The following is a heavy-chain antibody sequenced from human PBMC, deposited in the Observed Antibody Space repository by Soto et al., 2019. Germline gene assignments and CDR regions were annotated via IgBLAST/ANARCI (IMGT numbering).Heavy chain of an antibody. D-gene: IGHD3-22*01. CDR3: ARAEDDSSGYGQFDY. CDR2: IIPIFGTA. J-gene: IGHJ4*02. Sequence: QVQLVQSGAEVKKPGSSVKVSCKASGGTFSSYAISWVRQAPGQGLEWMGGIIPIFGTANYAQKFQGRVTITADESTSTAYMERSSLRSEDTAVYYCARAEDDSSGYGQFDYWGQGTLVTVSS. V-gene: IGHV1-69*01. CDR1: GGTFSSYA.